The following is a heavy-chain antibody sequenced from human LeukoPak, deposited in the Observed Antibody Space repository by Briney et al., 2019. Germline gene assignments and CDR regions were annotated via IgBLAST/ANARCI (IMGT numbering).Heavy chain of an antibody. D-gene: IGHD6-13*01. CDR2: IIPILGIA. V-gene: IGHV1-69*04. J-gene: IGHJ5*02. CDR1: GYTFTSYG. Sequence: GASVKVSCKASGYTFTSYGISWVRQAPGQGLEWMGRIIPILGIANYAQKFQGRVTITADKSTSTAYMELSSLRSEDTAVYYCARELPRQQLGSWGQGTLVTVSP. CDR3: ARELPRQQLGS.